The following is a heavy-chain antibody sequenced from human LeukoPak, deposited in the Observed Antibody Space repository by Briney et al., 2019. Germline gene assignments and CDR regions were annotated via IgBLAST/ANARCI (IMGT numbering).Heavy chain of an antibody. D-gene: IGHD3-10*01. V-gene: IGHV1-8*01. Sequence: ASVKVSCKASGYTFTSYDINWVRQATGQGLEWMGWMNPNSGNTGYAQKFQGRVTMTRNTSINTAYMELSSLRSEDTAVYYCARGGESWFGELLYWFDPWGQGTLVTVSS. CDR3: ARGGESWFGELLYWFDP. CDR1: GYTFTSYD. J-gene: IGHJ5*02. CDR2: MNPNSGNT.